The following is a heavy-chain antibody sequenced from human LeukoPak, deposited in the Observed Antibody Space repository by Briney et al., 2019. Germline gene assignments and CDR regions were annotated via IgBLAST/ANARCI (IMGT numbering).Heavy chain of an antibody. D-gene: IGHD4-23*01. CDR2: VSSGGGTT. J-gene: IGHJ4*02. CDR1: GFTFRDHY. CDR3: ARGTYGGNS. V-gene: IGHV3-11*01. Sequence: PGGSLRLSCAASGFTFRDHYMSWIRQAPGKGLEWVSYVSSGGGTTYYADSVKGRFTISRDNAKNSLYLQMNSLRAEDTAVYYCARGTYGGNSWGQGTLVTVSS.